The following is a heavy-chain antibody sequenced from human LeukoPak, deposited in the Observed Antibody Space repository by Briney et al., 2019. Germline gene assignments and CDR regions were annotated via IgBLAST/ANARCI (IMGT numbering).Heavy chain of an antibody. CDR2: IIPIFGTA. Sequence: GASVKVSCKASGGTFSSYAISWVRQAPGQGLEWMGGIIPIFGTANYAQKFQGRVTITADKSTSTAYMELSSLRSEDTAVYYCARATSKRNYYYYYYMDVWGKGTTVTVSS. D-gene: IGHD4-11*01. J-gene: IGHJ6*03. V-gene: IGHV1-69*06. CDR1: GGTFSSYA. CDR3: ARATSKRNYYYYYYMDV.